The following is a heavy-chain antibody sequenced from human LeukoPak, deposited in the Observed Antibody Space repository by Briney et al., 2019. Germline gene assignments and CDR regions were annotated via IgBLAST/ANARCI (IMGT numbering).Heavy chain of an antibody. CDR2: INHSGST. J-gene: IGHJ4*02. V-gene: IGHV4-34*01. CDR3: ASRIAAGFDY. D-gene: IGHD6-13*01. CDR1: GGSFSGYY. Sequence: PSETLSLTCAVYGGSFSGYYWSWIRQRPGKGLEWNGEINHSGSTNYNPSLKSRVTISVDTSKNQFSLKLSSVTAADTAVYYCASRIAAGFDYWGQGTLVTVSS.